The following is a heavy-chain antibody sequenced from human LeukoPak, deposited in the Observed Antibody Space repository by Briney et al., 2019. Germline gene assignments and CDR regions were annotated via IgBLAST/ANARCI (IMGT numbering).Heavy chain of an antibody. V-gene: IGHV3-23*01. CDR2: ISGSGGST. CDR1: GFPFSSYA. D-gene: IGHD6-13*01. J-gene: IGHJ4*02. Sequence: GGSLRLSCAVSGFPFSSYAMSWVRQAPGKGLEWVSAISGSGGSTYYADSVKGRFTISRDNSKNTLYLQMNSLRAEDTAVYYCAMIAAAGYYFDYWGQGTLVTVSS. CDR3: AMIAAAGYYFDY.